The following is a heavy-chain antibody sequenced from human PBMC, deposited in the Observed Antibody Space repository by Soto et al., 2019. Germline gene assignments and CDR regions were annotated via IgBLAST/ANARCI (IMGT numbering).Heavy chain of an antibody. D-gene: IGHD1-26*01. J-gene: IGHJ3*02. CDR2: IIPIYSTA. V-gene: IGHV1-69*13. CDR3: ARVGKATVIDAFDI. CDR1: GSTFSSYA. Sequence: SVQVSCKASGSTFSSYAISWVRQAPGQGLEWMGGIIPIYSTANYAQKFQGRVTITADESTSTAYMELSSLRSEDTAVYYCARVGKATVIDAFDIWGQGTMVTASS.